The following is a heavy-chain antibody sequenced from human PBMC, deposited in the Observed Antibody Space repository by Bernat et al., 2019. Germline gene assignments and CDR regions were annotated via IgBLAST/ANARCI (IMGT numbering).Heavy chain of an antibody. CDR3: ARDGVAAGIYFDY. V-gene: IGHV3-7*03. CDR1: GFTFSSHG. J-gene: IGHJ4*02. CDR2: IKQDGSEK. Sequence: EVQLVESGGGLVQPGGSLRLSCAASGFTFSSHGMSWVRQAPGKGREWGANIKQDGSEKHYVESVKGRFTISRDNAKNSLYLQMNSLRAEDTAVYYCARDGVAAGIYFDYWGQGTLVTVSS. D-gene: IGHD6-13*01.